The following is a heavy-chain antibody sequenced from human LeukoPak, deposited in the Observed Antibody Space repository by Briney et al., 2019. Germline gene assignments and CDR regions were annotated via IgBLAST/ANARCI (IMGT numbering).Heavy chain of an antibody. CDR1: GFTFSSYW. Sequence: GGSLRLSCAASGFTFSSYWMSWVRQAPGKGLEWVANIRQDGSVQNYVDSVKGRFTISRDNAKNSLYLQMNSLRAEDTAVYYCARDTGDGYNDWGQGTLVTVSS. J-gene: IGHJ4*02. V-gene: IGHV3-7*01. CDR2: IRQDGSVQ. CDR3: ARDTGDGYND. D-gene: IGHD5-24*01.